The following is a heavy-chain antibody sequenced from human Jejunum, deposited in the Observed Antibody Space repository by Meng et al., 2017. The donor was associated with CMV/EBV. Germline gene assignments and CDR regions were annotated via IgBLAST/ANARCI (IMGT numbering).Heavy chain of an antibody. CDR3: ARGSFPSGSYPEY. CDR1: GYTFSSYD. J-gene: IGHJ4*02. CDR2: MNPTNGNS. V-gene: IGHV1-8*01. Sequence: KASGYTFSSYDINEVRQAAGQGLELMGYMNPTNGNSVLVQKFQGRVSMTRDTSISTAYMELSGLTSEDTAVYYCARGSFPSGSYPEYWGQGTLVTVSS. D-gene: IGHD1-26*01.